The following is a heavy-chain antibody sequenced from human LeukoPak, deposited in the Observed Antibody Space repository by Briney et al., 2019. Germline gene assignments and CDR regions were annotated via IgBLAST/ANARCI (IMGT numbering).Heavy chain of an antibody. CDR3: ARDGPRIAALGEDFDY. Sequence: ASVKVSCTPSGYTFTTYYMHWLRQAPGQGLEWMGIINRSGGSTSYEQKYQGRVTMTRDTATSTVYMELSSLRPEDTAVYYCARDGPRIAALGEDFDYWGQGTLVTVSS. CDR2: INRSGGST. J-gene: IGHJ4*02. CDR1: GYTFTTYY. D-gene: IGHD6-6*01. V-gene: IGHV1-46*01.